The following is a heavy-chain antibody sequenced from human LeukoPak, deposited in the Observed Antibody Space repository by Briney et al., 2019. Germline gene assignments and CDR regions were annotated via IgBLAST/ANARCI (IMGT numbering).Heavy chain of an antibody. CDR2: ISYDGSNK. Sequence: GRSLRLSCAASGFTFSSYAMHRVRQAPGKGLEWVAVISYDGSNKYYADSVKGRFTISRDNSKNTLYLQMNSLRAEDTAVYYCARDRDTAMVFDYWGQGTLVTVSS. CDR1: GFTFSSYA. V-gene: IGHV3-30-3*01. CDR3: ARDRDTAMVFDY. J-gene: IGHJ4*02. D-gene: IGHD5-18*01.